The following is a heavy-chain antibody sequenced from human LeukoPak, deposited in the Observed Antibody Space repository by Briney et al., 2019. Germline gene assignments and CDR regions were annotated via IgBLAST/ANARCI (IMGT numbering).Heavy chain of an antibody. CDR1: GYSISSGYY. CDR3: ASMVRGPIDY. Sequence: SETLSLTCTVSGYSISSGYYWGWIRQPPGKGLEWIGSIYHSGSTYYNPSLKSRVTISVDTSKNQFSLKLSSVTAADTAVYYCASMVRGPIDYWGQGTLVTVSS. J-gene: IGHJ4*02. CDR2: IYHSGST. D-gene: IGHD3-10*01. V-gene: IGHV4-38-2*02.